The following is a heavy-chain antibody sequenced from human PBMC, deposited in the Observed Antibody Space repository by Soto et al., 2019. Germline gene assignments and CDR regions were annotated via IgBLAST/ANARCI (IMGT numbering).Heavy chain of an antibody. D-gene: IGHD3-9*01. CDR3: AHSSRYAAFDI. V-gene: IGHV2-5*02. CDR2: IFWDDDK. CDR1: GFSLSSTGVS. J-gene: IGHJ3*02. Sequence: QITLKESGPTLLKDTQTLTLTCTFSGFSLSSTGVSVGWIRQPPGKALEWLALIFWDDDKRYSPSLRNRLTITKDTSKNQVVLTMTNVDPLDTATFYCAHSSRYAAFDIWGPGTLVTGSS.